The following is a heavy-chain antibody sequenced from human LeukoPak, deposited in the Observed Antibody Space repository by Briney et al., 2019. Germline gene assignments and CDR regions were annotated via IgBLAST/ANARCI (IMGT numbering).Heavy chain of an antibody. CDR1: GGSISSGSYY. J-gene: IGHJ6*03. CDR3: AGEKGVLYYYYMDV. Sequence: SQTLSLTCTVSGGSISSGSYYWSWIRQPAGKGLEWIGRIYTSGSTNYNPSLKSRVTISVDTSKNQFSLKLSSVTAADTAVYYCAGEKGVLYYYYMDVWGKGTTVTVSS. CDR2: IYTSGST. V-gene: IGHV4-61*02.